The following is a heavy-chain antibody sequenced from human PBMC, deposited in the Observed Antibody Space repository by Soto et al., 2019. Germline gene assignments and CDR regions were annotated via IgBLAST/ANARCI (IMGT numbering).Heavy chain of an antibody. D-gene: IGHD4-4*01. Sequence: PGGSLRLSCAASGFTFSSYGMHWVRQAPGKGLEWVAVISYDGSNKYYADSVKGRFTISRDNSKNTLYLQMNSLRAEDTAVYYCAKGVTTDNYYYYGMDVWGQGTTVTVS. CDR1: GFTFSSYG. J-gene: IGHJ6*02. CDR2: ISYDGSNK. CDR3: AKGVTTDNYYYYGMDV. V-gene: IGHV3-30*18.